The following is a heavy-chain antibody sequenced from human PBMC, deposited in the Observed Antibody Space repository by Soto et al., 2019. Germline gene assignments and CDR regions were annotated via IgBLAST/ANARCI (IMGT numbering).Heavy chain of an antibody. D-gene: IGHD6-13*01. CDR3: AVGYSSSWYHES. J-gene: IGHJ5*02. V-gene: IGHV1-69*12. CDR1: GGTFSSFA. CDR2: IIPIFETA. Sequence: QVQLVQSGAEVKKPGSSVKVSCNASGGTFSSFALSWVRLAPGQGLEWMGGIIPIFETANYAQKFQDRVTTTADESTTTAFMELNSLRSDDTAVYYCAVGYSSSWYHESWGQGTLVTVSS.